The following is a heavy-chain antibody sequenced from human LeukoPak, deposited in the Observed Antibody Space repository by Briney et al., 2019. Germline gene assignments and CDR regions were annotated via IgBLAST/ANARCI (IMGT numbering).Heavy chain of an antibody. CDR2: INHSGST. D-gene: IGHD3-9*01. V-gene: IGHV4-34*01. CDR3: ARNGLRYFDWLSPYAFDY. Sequence: SETLSLTCAVYGGSFSGYYWSWIRQPPGKGLEWIGEINHSGSTNYNPSLKSRVTISVDTSKNQFSLKLSSVTAADTAVYYCARNGLRYFDWLSPYAFDYWGQGTLVTVSS. CDR1: GGSFSGYY. J-gene: IGHJ4*02.